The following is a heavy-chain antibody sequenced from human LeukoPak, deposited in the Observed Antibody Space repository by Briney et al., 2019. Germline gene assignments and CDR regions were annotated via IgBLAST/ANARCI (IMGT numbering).Heavy chain of an antibody. V-gene: IGHV3-7*01. J-gene: IGHJ4*02. CDR2: INQDGSEK. D-gene: IGHD3-3*01. Sequence: GGSLRLSCAASGFTFSDYWMSWVRQAPGKGLNWVANINQDGSEKYYVDSVKGQFTISRDNAKNSLYLQMNSLRAEDTAVYYCASVLEWSFDQWGQGTLVTVSS. CDR3: ASVLEWSFDQ. CDR1: GFTFSDYW.